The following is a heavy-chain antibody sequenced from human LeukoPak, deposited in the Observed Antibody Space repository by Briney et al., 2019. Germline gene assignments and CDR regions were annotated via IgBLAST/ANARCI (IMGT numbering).Heavy chain of an antibody. V-gene: IGHV3-48*03. J-gene: IGHJ4*02. Sequence: PGGSLRLSCAASGFTFSSQEMSWVRQAPGKGLEWVSYISSSSSTIYYADSVKGRFTISRGNAKNSLYLQMNSLRAEDTAVYYCVTYTGYSYGRIDYWGQGTLVTVAS. CDR3: VTYTGYSYGRIDY. CDR1: GFTFSSQE. D-gene: IGHD5-18*01. CDR2: ISSSSSTI.